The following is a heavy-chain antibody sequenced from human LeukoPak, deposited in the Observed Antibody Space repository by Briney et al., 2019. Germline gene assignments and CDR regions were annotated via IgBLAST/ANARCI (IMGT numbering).Heavy chain of an antibody. D-gene: IGHD2-15*01. CDR3: ARTAVARAFDI. CDR1: GFTFSSYS. J-gene: IGHJ3*02. CDR2: ISSSGSTI. Sequence: GGSLRLSCAASGFTFSSYSMNWVRQAPGKGLEWVSYISSSGSTIYYADSVKGRFTISRDNAKNSLYLQMNSLRAEDTAVYYCARTAVARAFDIWGQGTMATVSS. V-gene: IGHV3-48*04.